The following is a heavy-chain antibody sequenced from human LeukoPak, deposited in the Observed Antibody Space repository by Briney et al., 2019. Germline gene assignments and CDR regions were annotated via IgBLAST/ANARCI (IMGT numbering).Heavy chain of an antibody. CDR3: AKDLGYYGSGSYYGDY. CDR2: ISGSGGST. J-gene: IGHJ4*02. CDR1: GFTFSSYA. Sequence: GGSLRLSCADSGFTFSSYAMSWVRQAPGKGLEWVSAISGSGGSTYYADSVKGRFTISRDNSKNTLYLQMNSLRAEDTAVYYCAKDLGYYGSGSYYGDYWGQGTLVTVSS. V-gene: IGHV3-23*01. D-gene: IGHD3-10*01.